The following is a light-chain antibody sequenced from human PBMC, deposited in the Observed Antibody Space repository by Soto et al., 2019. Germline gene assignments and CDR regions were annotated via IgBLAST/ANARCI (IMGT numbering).Light chain of an antibody. CDR3: QQYGRSSGT. Sequence: EIVLTQSPGTLSLSPGERATLSCRASQSVSSSYLAWYQQKPGQAPRLLISGASSRATGIPDRFSGSGSGTDFTLTISRLEPEDFAVYYCQQYGRSSGTSGQGTKVEIK. V-gene: IGKV3-20*01. CDR1: QSVSSSY. CDR2: GAS. J-gene: IGKJ1*01.